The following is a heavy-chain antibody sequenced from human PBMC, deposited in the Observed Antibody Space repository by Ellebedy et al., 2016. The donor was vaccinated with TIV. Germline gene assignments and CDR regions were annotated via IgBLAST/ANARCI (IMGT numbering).Heavy chain of an antibody. Sequence: ETLSLTCTVSGGSISSSSYFWGWIRQAPGRGLEWVSTIGTGFDTYDLESVKGRFTISRDNSKNTLYLQMNTLRADDAAVYYCAINLPGGYFDYWGQGTLVTVSS. CDR1: GGSISSSSYF. J-gene: IGHJ4*02. CDR3: AINLPGGYFDY. V-gene: IGHV3-53*01. D-gene: IGHD2-8*02. CDR2: IGTGFDT.